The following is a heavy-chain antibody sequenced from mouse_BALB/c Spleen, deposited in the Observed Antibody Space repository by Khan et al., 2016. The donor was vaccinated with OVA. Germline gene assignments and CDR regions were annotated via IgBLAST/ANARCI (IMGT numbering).Heavy chain of an antibody. V-gene: IGHV9-3-1*01. CDR2: INTYTGEP. CDR3: ARSASYWFCDV. D-gene: IGHD6-1*01. CDR1: GYTFTNYG. J-gene: IGHJ1*01. Sequence: QIQLVQSGPELKQPGETVKISCKASGYTFTNYGMNWVKQAPGKGLKWMGWINTYTGEPTYADDFKGRFAFSLETSANTAYLQINNLKNEDTATYVCARSASYWFCDVWGAGTTVTVSS.